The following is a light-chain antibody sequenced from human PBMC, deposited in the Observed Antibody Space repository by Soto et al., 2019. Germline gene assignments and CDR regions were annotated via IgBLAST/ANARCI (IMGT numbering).Light chain of an antibody. V-gene: IGKV3-15*01. Sequence: EIVMTQSPATLSVSPGERATLSCRASQSVSSNLAWYQQKPGQAPRLLIYGASTRATGIPARFSGSGSGTEFTRTISSLQSEDLAVYCCQQYNNWPLTFGGGTKVDIK. CDR1: QSVSSN. CDR3: QQYNNWPLT. J-gene: IGKJ4*01. CDR2: GAS.